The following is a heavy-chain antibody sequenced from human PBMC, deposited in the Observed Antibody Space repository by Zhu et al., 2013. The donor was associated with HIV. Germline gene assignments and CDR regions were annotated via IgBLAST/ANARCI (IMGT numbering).Heavy chain of an antibody. J-gene: IGHJ6*03. D-gene: IGHD1-26*01. CDR2: IYYSGST. CDR3: ARLRNGRFHYYYFMDV. CDR1: GGSINSYY. Sequence: QVQLQESGPGLVKPSETLSLTCTVSGGSINSYYWSWIRQPPGKGLEWIGYIYYSGSTNYNPSLKSRVTISVDTSKNQFSLKLNSVTAADTAVYYCARLRNGRFHYYYFMDVWGKGPRSPSP. V-gene: IGHV4-59*01.